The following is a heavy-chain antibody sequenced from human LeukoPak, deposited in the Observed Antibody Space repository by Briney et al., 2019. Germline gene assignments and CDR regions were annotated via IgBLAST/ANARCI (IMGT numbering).Heavy chain of an antibody. V-gene: IGHV3-30*02. CDR3: AKGAYYAD. CDR2: IEFDGSKK. CDR1: GFTFSSYG. J-gene: IGHJ4*02. Sequence: GGSLRLSCAPSGFTFSSYGMHWVRQAPGKGLEWVAFIEFDGSKKYYADSVKGRFTGSRDNSKNTLYLQMNSLRAEDTAVYYCAKGAYYADWGQGTLVTVSS. D-gene: IGHD3-3*01.